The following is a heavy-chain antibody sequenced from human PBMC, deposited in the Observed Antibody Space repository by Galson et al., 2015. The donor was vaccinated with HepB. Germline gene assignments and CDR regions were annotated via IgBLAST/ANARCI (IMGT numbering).Heavy chain of an antibody. Sequence: SVKVSCKASGYTFTSYYLHWVRQAPGQGLEWMGWINPNSGGTNYAQKFQGRVTMTRDTSISTVYMEVSRLTYDDTAVYYCARVAPPSVTPYSYMDVWDKGTTITVSS. CDR3: ARVAPPSVTPYSYMDV. D-gene: IGHD6-6*01. CDR2: INPNSGGT. CDR1: GYTFTSYY. V-gene: IGHV1-2*02. J-gene: IGHJ6*03.